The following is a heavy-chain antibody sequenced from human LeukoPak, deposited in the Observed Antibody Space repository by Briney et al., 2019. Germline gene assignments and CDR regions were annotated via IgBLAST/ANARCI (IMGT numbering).Heavy chain of an antibody. Sequence: PPGGSLRLSCAASGFTFSSYAMSWVRQAPGKGLEWVSAISGSGGSTYYADSVKGRFTISRDNSKNTLYLQMNSLRAEDTAVYYCAKRPVGATLVDYWGQGTLVTVSS. J-gene: IGHJ4*02. V-gene: IGHV3-23*01. CDR1: GFTFSSYA. CDR3: AKRPVGATLVDY. D-gene: IGHD1-26*01. CDR2: ISGSGGST.